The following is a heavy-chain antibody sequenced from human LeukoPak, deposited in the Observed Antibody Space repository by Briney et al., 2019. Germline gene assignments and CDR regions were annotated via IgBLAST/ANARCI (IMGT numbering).Heavy chain of an antibody. CDR3: VKARMPNCGTDCLES. J-gene: IGHJ4*02. CDR1: GFTFSNYG. V-gene: IGHV3-23*01. D-gene: IGHD2-21*02. CDR2: IRGSGGGT. Sequence: PGGSLSLSCAASGFTFSNYGMSWVRQAPGKGLEWVSVIRGSGGGTYYADSVRGRFTISRDNSKNTVYLQMNSLRAEDTAVYYCVKARMPNCGTDCLESWGQGTLVTVSS.